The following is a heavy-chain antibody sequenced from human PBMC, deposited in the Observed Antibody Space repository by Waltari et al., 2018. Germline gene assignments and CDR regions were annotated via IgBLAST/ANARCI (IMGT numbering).Heavy chain of an antibody. J-gene: IGHJ4*02. CDR1: GGSITTYY. V-gene: IGHV4-59*08. D-gene: IGHD6-13*01. CDR2: IYYTGST. Sequence: QVQLQESGPGLVKPSETLSLTCTVSGGSITTYYWSWIRQPPGKGLEWIGYIYYTGSTNYTPSLKSRVTMSVDTSKNQFSLKLRSVTAADTAVYYCARRTGLSSSSWYYFDYWGQGTLVTVSS. CDR3: ARRTGLSSSSWYYFDY.